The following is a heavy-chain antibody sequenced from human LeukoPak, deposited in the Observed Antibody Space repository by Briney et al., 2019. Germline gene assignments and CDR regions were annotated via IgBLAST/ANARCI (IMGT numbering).Heavy chain of an antibody. D-gene: IGHD3-16*01. CDR2: IYYSGST. CDR1: GGSISNGDYY. J-gene: IGHJ4*02. Sequence: PSETLSLTCTVSGGSISNGDYYWTWIRQHPGKGLEWIGYIYYSGSTYYNPSLKSRVVISVDTSKNQFSLKLKSVTAADTAVYYCVRDLMTTPTWDFDYWGQGTLVTVAS. V-gene: IGHV4-31*03. CDR3: VRDLMTTPTWDFDY.